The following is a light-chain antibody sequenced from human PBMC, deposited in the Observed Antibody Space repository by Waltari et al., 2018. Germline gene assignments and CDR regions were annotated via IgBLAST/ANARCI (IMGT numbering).Light chain of an antibody. CDR3: QQRSNWPPFT. CDR1: QSVGSY. V-gene: IGKV3-11*01. J-gene: IGKJ3*01. CDR2: DAS. Sequence: EIVLTQSPATLSLSPGEVATLSCRASQSVGSYLAWYQQKPGQAPRLLIYDASNRATGIPVRFSGSGSGTDFTLTISSLEPEDFAVYYCQQRSNWPPFTFGPGTKVDMK.